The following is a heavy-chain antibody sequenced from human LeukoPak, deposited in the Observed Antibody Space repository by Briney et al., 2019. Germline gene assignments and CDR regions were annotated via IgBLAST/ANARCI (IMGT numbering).Heavy chain of an antibody. D-gene: IGHD3-10*01. Sequence: ASVNVSCKASGYTFTSYGISWVRQAPGQGREWMGWISAYNGNTNYAQKRQGRVTMTTDTSTSTAYMELRSLRSDDTAVYYCAREIWFGIDAFDIWGQGTMVTVSS. CDR3: AREIWFGIDAFDI. CDR1: GYTFTSYG. J-gene: IGHJ3*02. CDR2: ISAYNGNT. V-gene: IGHV1-18*01.